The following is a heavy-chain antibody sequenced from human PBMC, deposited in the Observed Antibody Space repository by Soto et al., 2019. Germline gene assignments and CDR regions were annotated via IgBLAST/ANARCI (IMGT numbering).Heavy chain of an antibody. V-gene: IGHV1-18*01. Sequence: QVQLVQSGAEVKKPGASVKVSCKASGYTFTSYGISWVRQAPGQGLEWMGWISAYNGNTNYAQKLQGRVTMTTDTTTRXAYMELRSLRSDDTAVYYCARWWSGSYNARNWFDPWGQGTLVTVSS. D-gene: IGHD1-26*01. CDR1: GYTFTSYG. CDR3: ARWWSGSYNARNWFDP. J-gene: IGHJ5*02. CDR2: ISAYNGNT.